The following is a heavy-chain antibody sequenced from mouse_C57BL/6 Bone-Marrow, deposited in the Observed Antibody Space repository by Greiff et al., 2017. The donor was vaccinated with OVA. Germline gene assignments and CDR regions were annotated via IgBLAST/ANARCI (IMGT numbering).Heavy chain of an antibody. D-gene: IGHD4-1*01. CDR2: IHPNSGST. Sequence: QVQLQQPGAELVKPGASVKLSCKASGYTFTSYWMHWVKQRPGQGLEWIGMIHPNSGSTNYNEKFKSKATLTVDNSSSTAYMQLSSLTSEDSAVDYCARNLGWDWFAYWGQGTRVTVSA. J-gene: IGHJ3*01. CDR1: GYTFTSYW. CDR3: ARNLGWDWFAY. V-gene: IGHV1-64*01.